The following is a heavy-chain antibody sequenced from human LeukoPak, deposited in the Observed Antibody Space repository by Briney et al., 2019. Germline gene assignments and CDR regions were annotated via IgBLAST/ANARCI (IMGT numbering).Heavy chain of an antibody. CDR2: INQDGSEK. D-gene: IGHD7-27*01. CDR1: GFTFSNFW. V-gene: IGHV3-7*01. J-gene: IGHJ4*02. Sequence: PGGSLRLSCAGYGFTFSNFWMNWVRRAPGKGLEWVANINQDGSEKYYADSVKGRLTLSRDNAENSVYLQMNNLRPEETAVYYCATLNWESPDYWGQGTLVTVSS. CDR3: ATLNWESPDY.